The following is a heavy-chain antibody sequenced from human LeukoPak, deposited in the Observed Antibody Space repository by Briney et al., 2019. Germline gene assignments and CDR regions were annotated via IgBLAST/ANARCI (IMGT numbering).Heavy chain of an antibody. D-gene: IGHD2-15*01. Sequence: GASVKVSCKASGYTFTSYDINWVRQATGQGLEWMGWMNPNSGNTGYAQKFQGRVTMTRNTSISTAYMELSSLSSEDTAVYYCARGTGYCSGGSCYYQKNWFDPWGQGTLVTVSS. V-gene: IGHV1-8*01. J-gene: IGHJ5*02. CDR1: GYTFTSYD. CDR2: MNPNSGNT. CDR3: ARGTGYCSGGSCYYQKNWFDP.